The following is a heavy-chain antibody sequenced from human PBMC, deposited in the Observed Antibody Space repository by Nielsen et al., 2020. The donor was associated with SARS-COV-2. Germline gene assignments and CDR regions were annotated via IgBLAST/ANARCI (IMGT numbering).Heavy chain of an antibody. CDR1: GFTFNTYA. D-gene: IGHD5-12*01. CDR3: ASDPSYASSWLHYFDF. J-gene: IGHJ4*02. Sequence: GESLKISCAASGFTFNTYAMNWVRQAPGKGLEWVAYISASSANIHSAASVNGRFTVSRDNAKNSLYLQMNNLRDEDTAVYYCASDPSYASSWLHYFDFWGQGTLVTVSS. CDR2: ISASSANI. V-gene: IGHV3-48*02.